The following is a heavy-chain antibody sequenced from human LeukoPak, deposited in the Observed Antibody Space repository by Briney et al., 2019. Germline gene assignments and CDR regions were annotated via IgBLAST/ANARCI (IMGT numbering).Heavy chain of an antibody. V-gene: IGHV4-59*01. D-gene: IGHD5-24*01. CDR2: IYYSGST. Sequence: SETLSLTCTVSGGSISSYYWSWIRQPPGKGLEWIGYIYYSGSTNYNPSLKSRVTISVDTSKNQFSLKLSSVTATDTAVYYCARWRNPIVEMASRGYFDYWGQGTLVTVSS. CDR3: ARWRNPIVEMASRGYFDY. J-gene: IGHJ4*02. CDR1: GGSISSYY.